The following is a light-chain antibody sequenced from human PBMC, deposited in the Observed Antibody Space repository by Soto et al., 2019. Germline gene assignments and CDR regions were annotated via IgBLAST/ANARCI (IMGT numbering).Light chain of an antibody. V-gene: IGLV1-40*01. CDR3: QSYDSSLSGSV. CDR2: NNN. CDR1: SSNIGAHYD. J-gene: IGLJ3*02. Sequence: QSVLTQPPSVSGAPGQRVTISCTGSSSNIGAHYDVHWYQQLPGTAPKLLIYNNNNRPSGVPDRFSGSKSGTSASLAITGLQVEDEADYYCQSYDSSLSGSVFGGGTKLTVL.